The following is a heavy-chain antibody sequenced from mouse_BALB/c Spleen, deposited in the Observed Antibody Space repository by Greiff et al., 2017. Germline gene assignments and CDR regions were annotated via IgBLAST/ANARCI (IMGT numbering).Heavy chain of an antibody. D-gene: IGHD2-3*01. Sequence: VKLMESGPGLVAPSQSLSITCTVSGFSLTSYGVHWVRQPPGKGLEWLGVIWAGGSTNYNSALMSRLSISKDNSKSQVFLKMNSLQTDDTAMYYCARGGWLLQYYAMDYWGQGTSVTVSS. CDR2: IWAGGST. V-gene: IGHV2-9*02. CDR3: ARGGWLLQYYAMDY. CDR1: GFSLTSYG. J-gene: IGHJ4*01.